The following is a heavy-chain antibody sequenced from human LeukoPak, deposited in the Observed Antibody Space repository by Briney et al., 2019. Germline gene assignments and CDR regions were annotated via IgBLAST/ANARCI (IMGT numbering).Heavy chain of an antibody. CDR3: ATSAAVGGVKWFDP. CDR2: IYTDGDT. Sequence: PSETLSLTCNVYGGSISSYYWSWIRQTAGKGLEWIGRIYTDGDTDYSPSLKSRVTISVDKSRNQLFLNLNSVTAADTAVYYCATSAAVGGVKWFDPWGQGTLVTVSS. V-gene: IGHV4-4*07. J-gene: IGHJ5*02. CDR1: GGSISSYY. D-gene: IGHD6-19*01.